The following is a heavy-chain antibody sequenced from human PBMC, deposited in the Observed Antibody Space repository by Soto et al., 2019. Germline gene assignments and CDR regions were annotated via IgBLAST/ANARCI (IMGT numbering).Heavy chain of an antibody. CDR2: LSWNSNII. D-gene: IGHD2-15*01. CDR1: GFNFDDYA. J-gene: IGHJ4*02. CDR3: AKGGPDGFCSGGRCYFDY. Sequence: EVQLVESGGGLVQPGRSLRLSCAASGFNFDDYAMHWVRRVPGKGLEWVSSLSWNSNIIGYADSVKGRFTISRDNAKNSLYLQMNSLQPEDTVLYYCAKGGPDGFCSGGRCYFDYWGQGTLVTVSS. V-gene: IGHV3-9*01.